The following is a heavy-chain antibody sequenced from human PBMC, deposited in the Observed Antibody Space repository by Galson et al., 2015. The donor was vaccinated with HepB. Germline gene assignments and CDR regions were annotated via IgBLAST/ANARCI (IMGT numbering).Heavy chain of an antibody. D-gene: IGHD1-14*01. Sequence: SLRLSCAASGFTFSNYNMNWVRQAPGKGLEWVSYITSSSTIIYYADSVKGRFTISRDNGKNSLYLQMNSLRDEDTAAYYCAREAVTTYGLDVWGQGTTVTVSS. CDR3: AREAVTTYGLDV. CDR2: ITSSSTII. J-gene: IGHJ6*02. V-gene: IGHV3-48*02. CDR1: GFTFSNYN.